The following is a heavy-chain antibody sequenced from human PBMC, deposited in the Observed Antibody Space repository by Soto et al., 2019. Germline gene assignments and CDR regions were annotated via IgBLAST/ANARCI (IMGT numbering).Heavy chain of an antibody. CDR2: ISAYNGNT. J-gene: IGHJ4*02. Sequence: QVQLVQSGAEVKKPGASVKVSCKASGYTFTSYGISWVRQAPGQGLEWMGWISAYNGNTNYAQKLQGRVTMTTDTSTSIAYMELRSLRSDDMAVYYCARYHSSGWYFHYYFDYWGQGTLVTVSS. CDR1: GYTFTSYG. D-gene: IGHD6-19*01. V-gene: IGHV1-18*03. CDR3: ARYHSSGWYFHYYFDY.